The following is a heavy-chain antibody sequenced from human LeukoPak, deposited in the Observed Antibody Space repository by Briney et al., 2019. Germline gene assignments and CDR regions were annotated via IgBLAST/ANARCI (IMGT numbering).Heavy chain of an antibody. J-gene: IGHJ6*02. CDR3: TRDNSRYYYGSLGMDV. Sequence: PGGSLRLSFPASGFPFGDYAMSWVRPAPGKGLEWVGFIRSKAYGGTTEYAASVKGRFTISRDDSKSIAYLQMNSLKTEDTAVYYCTRDNSRYYYGSLGMDVWGQGTTVTVSS. V-gene: IGHV3-49*04. CDR1: GFPFGDYA. D-gene: IGHD3-10*01. CDR2: IRSKAYGGTT.